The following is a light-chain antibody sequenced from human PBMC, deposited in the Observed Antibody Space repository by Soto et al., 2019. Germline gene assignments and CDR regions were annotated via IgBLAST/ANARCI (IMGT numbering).Light chain of an antibody. CDR3: QQYDTYSRT. J-gene: IGKJ1*01. CDR2: DAS. Sequence: DIQMTQSPSTLSASVGDRVTVTCRASQSINTWLAWYQQKPGEAPKLLIYDASSLQSGVPSRFTGRGSGTEFTLTISSLQPDDFATYYCQQYDTYSRTFGQGTKVEIK. V-gene: IGKV1-5*01. CDR1: QSINTW.